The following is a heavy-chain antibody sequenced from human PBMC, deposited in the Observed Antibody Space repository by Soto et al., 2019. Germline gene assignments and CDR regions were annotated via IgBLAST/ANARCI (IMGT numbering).Heavy chain of an antibody. CDR3: TRGECNSETYSCFDY. D-gene: IGHD1-26*01. Sequence: EVQLVESGGGLVRPGGSLRLSCAASGFTFNTYCMSWVRQAPGKGLEWVANITQDGSEKYYVDSVKGRFTISRGNAENSVYLQMNSLRAEDTAVYFCTRGECNSETYSCFDYWGQGTLVTVSS. J-gene: IGHJ4*02. V-gene: IGHV3-7*01. CDR1: GFTFNTYC. CDR2: ITQDGSEK.